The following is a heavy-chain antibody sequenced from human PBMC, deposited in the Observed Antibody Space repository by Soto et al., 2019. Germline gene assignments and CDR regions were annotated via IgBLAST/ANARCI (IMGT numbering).Heavy chain of an antibody. CDR3: AREPASSSSSLAFDY. CDR1: GFTFSSYW. J-gene: IGHJ4*02. V-gene: IGHV3-7*01. D-gene: IGHD6-6*01. Sequence: GGSLRLSCAASGFTFSSYWMSWVRQAPGKGLEWVANIKQDGGEKYYVDSVKGRFTISRDNAKNSLYLQMNSLRAEDTAVYYCAREPASSSSSLAFDYWGQGTLVTVSS. CDR2: IKQDGGEK.